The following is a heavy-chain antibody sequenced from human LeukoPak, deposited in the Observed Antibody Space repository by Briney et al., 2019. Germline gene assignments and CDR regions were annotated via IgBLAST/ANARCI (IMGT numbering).Heavy chain of an antibody. CDR2: IKQDGSEE. J-gene: IGHJ6*03. CDR1: GFTFSSYW. Sequence: PGGSLRLSCAASGFTFSSYWMSWVRQAPGKGLEWVANIKQDGSEEYYVDSVKGRFTISRDNAKNSLFLQMNSLRAEDTAVYYCARCTIDYYYYYMDVWGKGTTVTVSS. V-gene: IGHV3-7*03. D-gene: IGHD3-9*01. CDR3: ARCTIDYYYYYMDV.